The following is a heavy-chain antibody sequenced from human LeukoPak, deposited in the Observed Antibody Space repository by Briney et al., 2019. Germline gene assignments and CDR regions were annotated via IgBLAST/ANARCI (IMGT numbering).Heavy chain of an antibody. D-gene: IGHD2-15*01. CDR2: IIPIFGTA. V-gene: IGHV1-69*13. J-gene: IGHJ6*03. CDR1: GGTFSSYA. CDR3: ARGCSGGSCYSFIDYYYYMDV. Sequence: GASVKVSCKASGGTFSSYAISWVRQAPGQGLEWMGGIIPIFGTANYAQKFQGRVTITADESTSTAYMELSSLRSEYTAVYYCARGCSGGSCYSFIDYYYYMDVWGKGTTVTVSS.